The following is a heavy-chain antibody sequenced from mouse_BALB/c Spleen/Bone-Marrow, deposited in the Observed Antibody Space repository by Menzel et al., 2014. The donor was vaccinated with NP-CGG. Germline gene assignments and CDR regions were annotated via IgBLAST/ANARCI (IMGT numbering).Heavy chain of an antibody. CDR1: GYTFTSYT. Sequence: QVQLQQPGAELARPGASVKMSCKASGYTFTSYTMHWVKQRPGQGLEWIGYINPSSGYTNYNQKFKDKATLTADKSSSTAYMQLSSLTSEDSAVYYCAYGNYGYAMDYWGQGTSATVSS. D-gene: IGHD2-10*02. CDR2: INPSSGYT. CDR3: AYGNYGYAMDY. J-gene: IGHJ4*01. V-gene: IGHV1-4*01.